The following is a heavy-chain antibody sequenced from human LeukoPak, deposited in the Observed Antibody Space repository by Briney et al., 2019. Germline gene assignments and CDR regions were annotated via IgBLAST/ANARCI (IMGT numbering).Heavy chain of an antibody. CDR2: FSCSGST. Sequence: PSETLSLTCTVSGGSISSCTYSWGWIRQPPGKGLEWIGSFSCSGSTYYNPSLKSRVTISVDTSKSQFSLKLSSVTAADTAVYYCARDEVGATTLTAFDIWGQGTMVTVSS. CDR1: GGSISSCTYS. D-gene: IGHD1-26*01. J-gene: IGHJ3*02. V-gene: IGHV4-39*07. CDR3: ARDEVGATTLTAFDI.